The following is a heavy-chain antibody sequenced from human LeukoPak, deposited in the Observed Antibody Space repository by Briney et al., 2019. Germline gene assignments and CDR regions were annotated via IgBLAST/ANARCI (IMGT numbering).Heavy chain of an antibody. Sequence: ASVKVSCKASGYTFTSYGISWVRQAPGQGLEWMGCISAYNGNTNYAQKLQGRVTMTTDTSTSTAYMELRSLRSDDTAVYYCARDPYDSSGYWFDPWGQGTLVTVSS. V-gene: IGHV1-18*01. D-gene: IGHD3-22*01. CDR2: ISAYNGNT. CDR1: GYTFTSYG. J-gene: IGHJ5*02. CDR3: ARDPYDSSGYWFDP.